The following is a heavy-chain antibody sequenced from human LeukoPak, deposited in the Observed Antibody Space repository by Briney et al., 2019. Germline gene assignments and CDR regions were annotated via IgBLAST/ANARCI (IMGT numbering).Heavy chain of an antibody. CDR1: GGSVSSGGYY. CDR2: IYYSGTT. V-gene: IGHV4-61*08. CDR3: ARAYYDSSGLFDP. J-gene: IGHJ5*02. Sequence: SETLSLTCTVSGGSVSSGGYYWSWIRQPPGKGLEWIGNIYYSGTTNYNPSLKSRVTISVDTSKKQFSLKLSSVTAADTAVYYCARAYYDSSGLFDPWGQGTLVTVSS. D-gene: IGHD3-22*01.